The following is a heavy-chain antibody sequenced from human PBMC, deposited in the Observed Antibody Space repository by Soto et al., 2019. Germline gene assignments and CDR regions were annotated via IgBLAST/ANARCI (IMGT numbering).Heavy chain of an antibody. CDR3: ATEVPFDY. J-gene: IGHJ4*02. CDR1: GFTVSRYW. V-gene: IGHV3-74*01. CDR2: INSDGSST. Sequence: EAKLVESGGVLVQPGGSLRLSCAASGFTVSRYWMHWVRQAPGKGLVWVSRINSDGSSTYYADSVKGRFTIARANAKNTLYMQMNRLRAEATAVYYCATEVPFDYWGQGTLVTVSS. D-gene: IGHD2-2*01.